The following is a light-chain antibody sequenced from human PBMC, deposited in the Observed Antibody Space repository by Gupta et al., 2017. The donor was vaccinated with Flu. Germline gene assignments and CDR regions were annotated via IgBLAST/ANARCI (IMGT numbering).Light chain of an antibody. CDR2: KVS. J-gene: IGKJ2*02. CDR1: QYLVYTDGKTY. CDR3: KQTSCPPRT. V-gene: IGKV2-30*01. Sequence: DVVKTQSPLSLSVTLGQPASISCSSSQYLVYTDGKTYLCWFQQRPGQPPRLIIYKVSHRDSGVHDRFSGSGSGTDFTPNISSVEAEDVAFYYCKQTSCPPRTFGHGTKVEIK.